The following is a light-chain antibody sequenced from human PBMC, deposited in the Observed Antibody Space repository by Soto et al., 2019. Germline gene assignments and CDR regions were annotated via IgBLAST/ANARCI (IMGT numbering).Light chain of an antibody. CDR3: AAWGDSLNTWV. CDR1: SSNIGSNA. CDR2: SDD. V-gene: IGLV1-44*01. J-gene: IGLJ3*02. Sequence: QPVLTQPPSASGTPGQRVTISCSGRSSNIGSNAVSWYQHFPGTAPKVLIYSDDQRPSGVPDRFSGSKSGTSASLAISGLQAEDEADYFCAAWGDSLNTWVFGGGTKLTVL.